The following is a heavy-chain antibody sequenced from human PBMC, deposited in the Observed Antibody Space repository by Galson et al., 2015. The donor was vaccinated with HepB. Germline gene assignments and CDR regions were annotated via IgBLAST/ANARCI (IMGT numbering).Heavy chain of an antibody. CDR2: ISYDGSNK. CDR3: ARDAGGYMVRGRLDP. J-gene: IGHJ5*02. CDR1: GFTFSSYA. Sequence: SLRLSCAASGFTFSSYAMHWVRQAPGKGLEWVAVISYDGSNKYYADSVKGRFTISRDNSKNTLYLQMNSLRAEDTAVYYCARDAGGYMVRGRLDPWGQGTLVTVSS. D-gene: IGHD3-10*01. V-gene: IGHV3-30*04.